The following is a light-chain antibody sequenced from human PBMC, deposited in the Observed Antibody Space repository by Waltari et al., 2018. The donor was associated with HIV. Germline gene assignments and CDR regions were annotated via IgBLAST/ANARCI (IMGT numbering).Light chain of an antibody. J-gene: IGKJ2*01. CDR2: DAS. CDR3: QQRSNWPPYT. V-gene: IGKV3-11*01. CDR1: QSVSSY. Sequence: IVLTQSPATLSWSPGERATHSCRASQSVSSYLAWYQQKPGQAPRLLLYDASNRATGIPARFSGSGSGTDFTLTITSLEPEDFAVYYCQQRSNWPPYTFGQGTKLEIK.